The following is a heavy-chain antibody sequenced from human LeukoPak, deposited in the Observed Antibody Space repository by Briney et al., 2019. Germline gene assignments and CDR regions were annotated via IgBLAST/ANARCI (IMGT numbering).Heavy chain of an antibody. D-gene: IGHD1-26*01. CDR2: INRDGSEQ. CDR3: AKVGAWELQRVFEN. CDR1: RFTFSSYW. V-gene: IGHV3-7*01. J-gene: IGHJ4*02. Sequence: GGSLRLSCEVSRFTFSSYWMTWARHIPGKGLEWVANINRDGSEQHYVESVKGRFTISRDNGRNSLYLQMDSLRVDDTAVYYCAKVGAWELQRVFENWGQGTLVTVSS.